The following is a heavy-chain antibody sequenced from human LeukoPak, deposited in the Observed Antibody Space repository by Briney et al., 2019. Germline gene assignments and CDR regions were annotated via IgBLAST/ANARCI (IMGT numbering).Heavy chain of an antibody. CDR3: ARAGYSYGSIVFDY. D-gene: IGHD5-18*01. CDR1: GGSISSNY. J-gene: IGHJ4*02. V-gene: IGHV4-59*01. Sequence: SETLSLTCTVSGGSISSNYWSWIRQPPGRGLEWIGYIYYSGSTNYNPSLKSRVTISAGTSKNQFSLKVSSVTAADTGVYYCARAGYSYGSIVFDYWGQGTLVTVSS. CDR2: IYYSGST.